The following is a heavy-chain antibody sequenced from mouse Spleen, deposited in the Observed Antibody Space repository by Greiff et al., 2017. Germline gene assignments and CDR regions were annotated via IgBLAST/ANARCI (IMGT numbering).Heavy chain of an antibody. CDR1: GFTFSSYG. J-gene: IGHJ3*01. Sequence: EVKLQESGGGLVQPGGSLKLSCAASGFTFSSYGMSWVRQTPDKRLELVATINSNGGSTYYPDSVKGRFTISRDNAKNTLYLQMSSLKSEDTAMYYCARDSDRTWFAYWGQGTLVTVSA. V-gene: IGHV5-6-3*01. CDR3: ARDSDRTWFAY. CDR2: INSNGGST.